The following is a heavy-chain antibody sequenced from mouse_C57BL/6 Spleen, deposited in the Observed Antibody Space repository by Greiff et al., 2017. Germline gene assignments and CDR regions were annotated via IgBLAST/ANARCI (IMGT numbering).Heavy chain of an antibody. V-gene: IGHV14-2*01. CDR1: GFNIKDYY. CDR3: ASSPGLQYYFGS. D-gene: IGHD2-2*01. Sequence: VQLQQSGAELVKPGASVKLSCTASGFNIKDYYMHWVKQRTEQGLEWIGRIDPEDGETKYAPNFQGKATITADTSSNTAYLQLSSLTSEDPAVYYCASSPGLQYYFGSWGQGTTLTVSS. J-gene: IGHJ2*01. CDR2: IDPEDGET.